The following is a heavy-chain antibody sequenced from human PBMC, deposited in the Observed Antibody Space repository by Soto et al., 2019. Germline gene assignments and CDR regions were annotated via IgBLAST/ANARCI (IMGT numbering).Heavy chain of an antibody. V-gene: IGHV1-69*01. D-gene: IGHD3-22*01. CDR3: ARDLSSDSTGFRGYDL. Sequence: QVHLVQSGAEVKKPGSSVKVSCKASGGTVSSYAITWVRQAPGKGLEWMGVFIPIFVSAHYAQKFQGRVTITADESTSTAYMELCGLRSEVTAIYYCARDLSSDSTGFRGYDLWGQGTLVTVSS. J-gene: IGHJ4*02. CDR2: FIPIFVSA. CDR1: GGTVSSYA.